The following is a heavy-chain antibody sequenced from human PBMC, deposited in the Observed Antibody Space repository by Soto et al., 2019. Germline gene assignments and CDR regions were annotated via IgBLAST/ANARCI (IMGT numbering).Heavy chain of an antibody. CDR1: GFTFSG. D-gene: IGHD4-17*01. CDR2: ISNDGNQK. Sequence: GGSLRLSCAASGFTFSGMHWIRQAPGKGLEWVADISNDGNQKWYAGSVKGRFTISRDNAKNSLFLQMNSLRPEDTALYYCAKDMKWGGMTTIHYFDSWGQGTQVTVSS. V-gene: IGHV3-30*18. J-gene: IGHJ4*02. CDR3: AKDMKWGGMTTIHYFDS.